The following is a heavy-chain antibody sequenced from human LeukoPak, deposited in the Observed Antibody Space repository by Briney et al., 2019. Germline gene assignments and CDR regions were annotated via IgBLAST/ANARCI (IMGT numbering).Heavy chain of an antibody. J-gene: IGHJ4*02. V-gene: IGHV3-73*01. CDR3: TRPEGYYGGNIDY. D-gene: IGHD4-23*01. Sequence: GGSLRLSCAASGFTFSGSAMHWVRQVSGKGLECFGRIRSKANSYATAYAASVKGRFTISRDDSKNTAYLQMNSLKTEDTAVYYCTRPEGYYGGNIDYWGQGTLVTVSS. CDR1: GFTFSGSA. CDR2: IRSKANSYAT.